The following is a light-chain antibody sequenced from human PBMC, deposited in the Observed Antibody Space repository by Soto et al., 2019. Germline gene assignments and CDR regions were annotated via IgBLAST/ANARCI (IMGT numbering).Light chain of an antibody. CDR2: GAS. CDR3: QQYASSPWT. V-gene: IGKV3-20*01. J-gene: IGKJ1*01. CDR1: QSVSSSY. Sequence: ESVLTQSPDTLSLSPGERATLSCRASQSVSSSYLAWYQQKTGQAPRLLTYGASSRATGIPDRFSGSGSGTDFTLIISSLEPEDFALYYCQQYASSPWTFGQGTKVEI.